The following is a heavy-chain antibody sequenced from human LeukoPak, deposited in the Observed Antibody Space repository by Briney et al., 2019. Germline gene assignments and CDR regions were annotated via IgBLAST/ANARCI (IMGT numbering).Heavy chain of an antibody. CDR2: INPSGGST. Sequence: ASVKVSCKASGYTFTSYYMHWVRQAPGQGLEWMGIINPSGGSTSYAQKFQGRVTMTRDTSTSTVYMELSSLRSEDTAVYYCARATTYYYDSSGYSTCFGYWGQGTLVTVSS. CDR1: GYTFTSYY. J-gene: IGHJ4*02. CDR3: ARATTYYYDSSGYSTCFGY. V-gene: IGHV1-46*01. D-gene: IGHD3-22*01.